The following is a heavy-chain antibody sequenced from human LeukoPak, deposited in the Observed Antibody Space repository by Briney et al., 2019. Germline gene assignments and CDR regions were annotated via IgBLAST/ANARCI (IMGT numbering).Heavy chain of an antibody. V-gene: IGHV1-2*06. CDR3: ARSKRTTIFGVVITRSSKSYGMDV. CDR2: INPNSGGT. Sequence: ASVKVSCKASGYTFTGYYMHWVRQAPGQGLEWMGRINPNSGGTNYAQKFQGRVTMTRDTSISTAYMELSRLRSDDTAVYYCARSKRTTIFGVVITRSSKSYGMDVWGQGTTVTVSS. D-gene: IGHD3-3*01. CDR1: GYTFTGYY. J-gene: IGHJ6*02.